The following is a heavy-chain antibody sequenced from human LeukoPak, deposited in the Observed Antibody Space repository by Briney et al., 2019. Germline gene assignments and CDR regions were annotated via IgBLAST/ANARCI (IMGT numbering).Heavy chain of an antibody. V-gene: IGHV4-38-2*02. J-gene: IGHJ6*03. CDR2: IYHSGST. CDR1: GYSISSGYY. CDR3: AGVGMVRGVIPHMDV. D-gene: IGHD3-10*01. Sequence: PSETLSLTCTVSGYSISSGYYWGWIRQPPGKGLEWIGSIYHSGSTYYNPSLKSRVTISVDTSKNQFSLKLSSVTAADTAVYYCAGVGMVRGVIPHMDVWGKGTTVTVSS.